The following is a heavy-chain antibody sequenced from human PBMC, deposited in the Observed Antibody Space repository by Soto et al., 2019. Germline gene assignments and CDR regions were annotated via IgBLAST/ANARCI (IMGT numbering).Heavy chain of an antibody. D-gene: IGHD3-10*01. Sequence: QESGPGLVKPSQTLSLTCTVSGGSISSGDYYWSWIRQPPGKGLEWLALIYWDDDKRYSPSLKSRLTITKDTSKNQVVLTMTNMDPVDTATYYCAHFTMVSLLDFDYWGQGTLVTVSS. V-gene: IGHV2-5*08. CDR1: GGSISSGDYY. J-gene: IGHJ4*02. CDR2: IYWDDDK. CDR3: AHFTMVSLLDFDY.